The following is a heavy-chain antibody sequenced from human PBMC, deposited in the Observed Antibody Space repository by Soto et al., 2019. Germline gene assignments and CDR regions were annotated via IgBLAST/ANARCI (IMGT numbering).Heavy chain of an antibody. J-gene: IGHJ4*02. Sequence: DVRLLESAGGVVQPGGSLRLSCVASGFTFHSYSMGWVRQGPGKGLEWVSVFSYSDNRTYYADSVKGRFTISRDNSKNTLFLQMDSLRVEDTAVYYCAKHPMVYGVRGYFHFWGQGTVVTVSS. CDR3: AKHPMVYGVRGYFHF. V-gene: IGHV3-23*05. CDR2: FSYSDNRT. CDR1: GFTFHSYS. D-gene: IGHD2-8*01.